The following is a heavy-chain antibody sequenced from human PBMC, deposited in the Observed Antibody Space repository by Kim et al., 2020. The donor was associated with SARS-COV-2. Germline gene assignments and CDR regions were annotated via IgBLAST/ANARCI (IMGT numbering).Heavy chain of an antibody. CDR2: ISASGTTT. Sequence: GGSLRLSCTATGFNFSSYAMHWVRQTPGKGLKWVSSISASGTTTYYADSVKGRFTISRDNSKNTVFLQMTRLRPEDTALYFCARESEYSKNYYYDWDD. D-gene: IGHD5-18*01. V-gene: IGHV3-23*01. CDR1: GFNFSSYA. J-gene: IGHJ6*03. CDR3: ARESEYSKNYYYDWDD.